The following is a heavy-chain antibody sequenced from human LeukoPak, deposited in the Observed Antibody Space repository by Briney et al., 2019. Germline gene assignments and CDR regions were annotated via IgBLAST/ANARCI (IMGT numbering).Heavy chain of an antibody. CDR2: IYYSGST. V-gene: IGHV4-59*01. Sequence: SETLSLTCTVSGGSISSYYWSWIRQPPGKGLEWIGYIYYSGSTNYNPSLKSRVTISVDTSKNQFSLKLSSVTAADTAVYYRARGGYYYGSGSYSQYYMDVWGKGTTVTISS. D-gene: IGHD3-10*01. CDR3: ARGGYYYGSGSYSQYYMDV. J-gene: IGHJ6*03. CDR1: GGSISSYY.